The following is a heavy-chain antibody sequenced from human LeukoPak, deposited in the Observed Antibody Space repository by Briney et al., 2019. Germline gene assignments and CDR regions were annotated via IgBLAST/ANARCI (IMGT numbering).Heavy chain of an antibody. Sequence: ASVRVSCKASGYTFTSYDINWVRQAPGEGLEWMGWMNPNSGNTDYAQTVEGRVTITRNTSISTAYMELSSLRSEDTAVYYCARGASWYYYGSGRYYFDYWGQGTLVTVSS. V-gene: IGHV1-8*01. D-gene: IGHD3-10*01. J-gene: IGHJ4*02. CDR2: MNPNSGNT. CDR3: ARGASWYYYGSGRYYFDY. CDR1: GYTFTSYD.